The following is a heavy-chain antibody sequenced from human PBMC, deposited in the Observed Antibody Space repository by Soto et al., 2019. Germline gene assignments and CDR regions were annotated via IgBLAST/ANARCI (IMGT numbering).Heavy chain of an antibody. J-gene: IGHJ6*02. D-gene: IGHD3-10*02. CDR2: IYYSGTT. CDR3: ACSTLYGMDV. Sequence: SETLSLTCSVAGGSISSGYYYWSRIRQPPGQGLEWIGNIYYSGTTYYNPSLKSRLIISIDTSKHQFSLKVSPVTAADSAVYYCACSTLYGMDVWGQGTTVTASS. V-gene: IGHV4-30-4*01. CDR1: GGSISSGYYY.